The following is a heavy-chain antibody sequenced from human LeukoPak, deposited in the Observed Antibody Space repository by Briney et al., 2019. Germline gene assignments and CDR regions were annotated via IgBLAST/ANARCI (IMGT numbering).Heavy chain of an antibody. V-gene: IGHV6-1*01. CDR3: ARVGRAVAGTSNWFDP. CDR2: TYYRSKWYN. CDR1: GDSVSNNSAA. D-gene: IGHD6-13*01. J-gene: IGHJ5*02. Sequence: SQTLSLTCAISGDSVSNNSAAWNWIRQSPSRGLEWLGRTYYRSKWYNNYAVSVKSRITINPDTSKNQFSLQLNSVTPEDTAVYYCARVGRAVAGTSNWFDPWGQGTLVTVSS.